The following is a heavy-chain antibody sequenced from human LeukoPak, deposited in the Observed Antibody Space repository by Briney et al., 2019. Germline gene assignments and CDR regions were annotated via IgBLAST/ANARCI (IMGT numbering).Heavy chain of an antibody. CDR3: ARDRYSSGWYGDLDC. CDR1: GFTFNSYA. J-gene: IGHJ4*02. D-gene: IGHD6-19*01. V-gene: IGHV3-30-3*01. CDR2: TSSDGSNN. Sequence: GRSLRLSCAASGFTFNSYAMHWVRQAPGKGLEWVAVTSSDGSNNYYADSVKGRFTISRDNSNNTLYLQLNSLRADDTAVYYCARDRYSSGWYGDLDCWGQGTLVTVSS.